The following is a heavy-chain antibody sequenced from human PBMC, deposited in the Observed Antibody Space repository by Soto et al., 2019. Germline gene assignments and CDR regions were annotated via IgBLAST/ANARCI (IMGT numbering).Heavy chain of an antibody. V-gene: IGHV4-30-4*01. CDR3: ASRHSSPYFDY. CDR1: GGSISSGDYY. CDR2: IYYSGST. D-gene: IGHD6-13*01. Sequence: SETLSLTCTVAGGSISSGDYYWSWIRQPPGKGLEWIGSIYYSGSTYYNPSLKSRVTISVDTSKNQFSLKLNSVTAADTAVYYCASRHSSPYFDYWGQGTLVTVSS. J-gene: IGHJ4*02.